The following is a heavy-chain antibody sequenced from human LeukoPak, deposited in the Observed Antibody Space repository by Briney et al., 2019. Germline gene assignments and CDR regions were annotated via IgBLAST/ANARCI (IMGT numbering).Heavy chain of an antibody. Sequence: GGSLRLSCAASGFTFSSYAMSWVRQAPGKGLEWVSAISGSGGSTYYADSVKGRFTISRDNAKNSLYLRMNSLRAEDTAVYYCAELGITMIGGVWGKGTTVTISS. CDR2: ISGSGGST. CDR3: AELGITMIGGV. D-gene: IGHD3-10*02. V-gene: IGHV3-23*01. J-gene: IGHJ6*04. CDR1: GFTFSSYA.